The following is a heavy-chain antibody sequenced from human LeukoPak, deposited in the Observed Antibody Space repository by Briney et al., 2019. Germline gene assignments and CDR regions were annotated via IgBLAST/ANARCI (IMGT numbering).Heavy chain of an antibody. Sequence: GGSLRLSCAASGFTFSSYAMSWVRQAPGKGLEWVSAISGSGGSTYYADSVKGRFTISRDNAKNSLYLRMNSLRAEDTAVYYCAELGITMIGGVWGKGTTVTISS. CDR2: ISGSGGST. CDR3: AELGITMIGGV. D-gene: IGHD3-10*02. V-gene: IGHV3-23*01. J-gene: IGHJ6*04. CDR1: GFTFSSYA.